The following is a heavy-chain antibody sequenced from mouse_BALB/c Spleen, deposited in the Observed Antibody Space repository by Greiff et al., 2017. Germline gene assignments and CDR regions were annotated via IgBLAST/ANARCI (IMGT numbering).Heavy chain of an antibody. CDR2: IRLKSNNYAT. CDR3: TRPGDYGAMDY. J-gene: IGHJ4*01. CDR1: GFTFSNYW. V-gene: IGHV6-6*02. Sequence: EVQLVESGGGLVQPGGSMKLSCVASGFTFSNYWMNWVRQSPEKGLEWVAEIRLKSNNYATHYAESVKGRFTISRDDSKSSVYLQMNNLRAEDTGIYYCTRPGDYGAMDYWGQGTSVTVSS. D-gene: IGHD2-13*01.